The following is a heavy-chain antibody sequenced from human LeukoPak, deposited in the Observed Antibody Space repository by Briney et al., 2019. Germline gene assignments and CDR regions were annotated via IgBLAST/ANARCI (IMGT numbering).Heavy chain of an antibody. D-gene: IGHD4-11*01. J-gene: IGHJ6*02. CDR1: GFTFSSYA. CDR3: ARGNIYSNYVYYYYGMDV. V-gene: IGHV3-30-3*01. CDR2: ISYDGGNK. Sequence: GRSLRLSCAASGFTFSSYAMHWVRQAPGKGLEWVAVISYDGGNKYYADSVKGRFTISRDNSKNTLYLQMNSLRAEDTAVYYCARGNIYSNYVYYYYGMDVWGQGTTVTVSS.